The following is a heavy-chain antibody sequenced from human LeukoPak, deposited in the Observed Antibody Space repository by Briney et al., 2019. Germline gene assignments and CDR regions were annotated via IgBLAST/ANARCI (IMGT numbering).Heavy chain of an antibody. CDR2: ISSSGSSI. V-gene: IGHV3-11*01. CDR3: ARGRYYGSGRVSVVY. D-gene: IGHD3-10*01. J-gene: IGHJ4*02. Sequence: GGSLRLSCAASGFTFSDYYMSWIRQAPGKGLEWLSHISSSGSSIYYADSVKGRFTISRDNAKNSLYLQMNSLRAEDTAVYYCARGRYYGSGRVSVVYWGQGTLVTVSS. CDR1: GFTFSDYY.